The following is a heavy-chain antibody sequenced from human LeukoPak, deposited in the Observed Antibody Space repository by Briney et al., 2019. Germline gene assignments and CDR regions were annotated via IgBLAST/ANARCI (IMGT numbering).Heavy chain of an antibody. CDR1: GYTFTSYG. CDR2: ISAYNGKT. Sequence: ASVKVSCKASGYTFTSYGISWVRQAPGQGLEWMGWISAYNGKTNYVQKLQGRVTMTTDTSTSTAYMELRSLRSDDTAVYYCARDRSPAMGPQYYFDYWGQGTLVTVSS. CDR3: ARDRSPAMGPQYYFDY. J-gene: IGHJ4*02. D-gene: IGHD5-18*01. V-gene: IGHV1-18*01.